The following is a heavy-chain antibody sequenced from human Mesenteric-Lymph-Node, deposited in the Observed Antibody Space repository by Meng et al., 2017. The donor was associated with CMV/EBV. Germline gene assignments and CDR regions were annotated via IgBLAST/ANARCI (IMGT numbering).Heavy chain of an antibody. V-gene: IGHV4-39*07. Sequence: SETLSLTCTVSGGSISSNSYYWGWIRQPPGKGLEWIGSIYYSGSTYYNPSLKSRVTISVDTSRNHFSLRLTSVTAADTAVYYCASQKGGYSYAWDWGQGTLVTVSS. CDR1: GGSISSNSYY. D-gene: IGHD5-18*01. CDR3: ASQKGGYSYAWD. J-gene: IGHJ4*02. CDR2: IYYSGST.